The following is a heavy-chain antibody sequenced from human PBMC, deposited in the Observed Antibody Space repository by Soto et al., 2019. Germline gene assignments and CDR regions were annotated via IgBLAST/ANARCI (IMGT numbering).Heavy chain of an antibody. CDR1: GVSISSSSYY. CDR3: ARRPSSGWYVGFDY. CDR2: IYYSGST. Sequence: SETLSLTCTVSGVSISSSSYYWGRIRQPPGKGLEWIGSIYYSGSTYYNPSLKSRVTISVDTSKNQFSLKLSSVTAADTAVYYCARRPSSGWYVGFDYWGQGTLVTVSS. D-gene: IGHD6-19*01. J-gene: IGHJ4*02. V-gene: IGHV4-39*01.